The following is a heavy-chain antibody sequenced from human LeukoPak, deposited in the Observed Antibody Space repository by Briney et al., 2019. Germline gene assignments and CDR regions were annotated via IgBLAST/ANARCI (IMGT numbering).Heavy chain of an antibody. J-gene: IGHJ4*02. CDR3: ARRIYCNTTSCYTDYFFDY. CDR2: ISAYNGNT. CDR1: GYTFTSYG. D-gene: IGHD2-2*02. V-gene: IGHV1-18*01. Sequence: ASVKVSCKASGYTFTSYGISWVRQAPGQGLEWMGWISAYNGNTNYAQKLQGRVTMTTDTSTSTAYMELRSLRSDDTAVYYCARRIYCNTTSCYTDYFFDYWGQGTLVTVSS.